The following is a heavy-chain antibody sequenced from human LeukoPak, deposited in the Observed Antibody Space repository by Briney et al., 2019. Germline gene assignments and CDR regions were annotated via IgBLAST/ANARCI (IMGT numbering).Heavy chain of an antibody. CDR2: ISWNSGSI. Sequence: GGSLRLSCAASGFTFDDYAMHWVRQAPGKGLEWVSGISWNSGSIGYADSVKGRFTISRDNSKNTLYLQMNSLRAEDTAVYYCAKIPPVSLSWYFDYWGQGTLVTVSS. V-gene: IGHV3-9*01. J-gene: IGHJ4*02. CDR3: AKIPPVSLSWYFDY. CDR1: GFTFDDYA. D-gene: IGHD3-10*01.